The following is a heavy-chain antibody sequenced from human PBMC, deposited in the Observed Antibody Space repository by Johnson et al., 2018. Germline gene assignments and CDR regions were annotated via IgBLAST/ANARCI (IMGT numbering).Heavy chain of an antibody. Sequence: VQLVQSGGGLVRPGGSLRLSCGVSGLTFSIYAMSWVRQAPGKGLEWVSAITASGGSTYYADSVKGRFTISRDNSRNKLFLLMNSLRVDDTAITYCVTWDYGGTSGDDAFHFWRQGTLVTVSS. D-gene: IGHD4-23*01. CDR3: VTWDYGGTSGDDAFHF. CDR2: ITASGGST. V-gene: IGHV3-23*04. J-gene: IGHJ3*01. CDR1: GLTFSIYA.